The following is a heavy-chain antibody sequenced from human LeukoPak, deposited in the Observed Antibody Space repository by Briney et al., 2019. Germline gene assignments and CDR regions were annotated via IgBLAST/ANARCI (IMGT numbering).Heavy chain of an antibody. J-gene: IGHJ6*04. V-gene: IGHV3-11*06. CDR2: FSISSSNI. D-gene: IGHD3-9*01. CDR3: AREYYGVIFSHYLDV. Sequence: GGSLRLSCAASGFRVSGYDLNWIRQAPGKGLEWIAYFSISSSNIHYADSVRGRFTISRDNANNSLYLQLSSLRVEDTAVYYCAREYYGVIFSHYLDVWGKGTTVTVSS. CDR1: GFRVSGYD.